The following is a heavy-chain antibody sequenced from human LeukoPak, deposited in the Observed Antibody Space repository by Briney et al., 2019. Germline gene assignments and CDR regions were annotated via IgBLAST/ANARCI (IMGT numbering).Heavy chain of an antibody. Sequence: PSETLSLTCTVSGGSISSSSYYWGWIRQPPGKGLEWIGSIYYSGSTYYNPSLKSRVTISVDTSKNQFSLKLSSVTAADTAVYYCASSSSGRYNWFDPWGQGTLVTVSS. CDR2: IYYSGST. J-gene: IGHJ5*02. CDR1: GGSISSSSYY. CDR3: ASSSSGRYNWFDP. V-gene: IGHV4-39*07. D-gene: IGHD6-19*01.